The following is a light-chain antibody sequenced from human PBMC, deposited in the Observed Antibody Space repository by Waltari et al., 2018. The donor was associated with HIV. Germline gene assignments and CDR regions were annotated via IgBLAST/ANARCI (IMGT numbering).Light chain of an antibody. CDR3: QHYNTYSGA. J-gene: IGKJ1*01. V-gene: IGKV1-5*03. CDR2: QAY. CDR1: RSINGW. Sequence: DSQMTHSPSTLSASVGDRVTITSRASRSINGWLAWYQQKLGRAPKLLIYQAYTLKSGVPSRFSGSGSGTEFTLTISSLQPDDFATYYCQHYNTYSGAFGQGTKVEI.